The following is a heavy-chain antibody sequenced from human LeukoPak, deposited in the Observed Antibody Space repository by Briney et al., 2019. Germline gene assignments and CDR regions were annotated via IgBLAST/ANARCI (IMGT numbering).Heavy chain of an antibody. CDR3: ARVQSYGDYRY. D-gene: IGHD4-17*01. J-gene: IGHJ4*02. V-gene: IGHV3-7*01. Sequence: PGGSLRLSCAASGFTFSSYWMSWVRQAPRKGREWVANIKQDGSEKYYVDSVKGRFTISRDNAKNSLYLQMNSLRAEDTAVYYCARVQSYGDYRYWGQGTLVTVSS. CDR2: IKQDGSEK. CDR1: GFTFSSYW.